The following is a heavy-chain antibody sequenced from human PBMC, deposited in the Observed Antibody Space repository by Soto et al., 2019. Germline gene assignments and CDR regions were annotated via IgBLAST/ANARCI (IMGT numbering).Heavy chain of an antibody. CDR2: TYYRSKWYN. Sequence: SQTLSLTCAISGDSVSSNSAAWNWIRQSPARGLEWLGRTYYRSKWYNDYAVSVKSRITINQDTSKNQISLQLNSVTPEDTAVYYCARVNWNLGYYGMDVWGQGTTVTVSS. D-gene: IGHD1-7*01. CDR3: ARVNWNLGYYGMDV. J-gene: IGHJ6*02. V-gene: IGHV6-1*01. CDR1: GDSVSSNSAA.